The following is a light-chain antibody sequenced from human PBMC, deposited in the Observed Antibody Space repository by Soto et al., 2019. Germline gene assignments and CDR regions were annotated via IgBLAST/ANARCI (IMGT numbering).Light chain of an antibody. V-gene: IGLV2-14*01. Sequence: QSALTQPASVSGSPGQSITMSCTGTSSDIGGLYNYVSWYQQHPGKAPKLLIYDVNDRPSGVSDRFSGSKSGNTASLTISGLQAEDEAVYFCSAYSSGATHVVFGGGTQLTVL. J-gene: IGLJ2*01. CDR2: DVN. CDR1: SSDIGGLYNY. CDR3: SAYSSGATHVV.